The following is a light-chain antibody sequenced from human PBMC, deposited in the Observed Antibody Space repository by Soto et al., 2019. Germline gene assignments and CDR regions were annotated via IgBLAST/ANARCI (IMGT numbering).Light chain of an antibody. V-gene: IGLV2-8*01. Sequence: QSALTQPPSASGSPGQSVTISCTGTKNDIGVYDFVSWYQHHPGKAPRLIIYEVVQRPSGVPDRCSGSKSGNTASLPVSGLQAADEADYFCKSYAGSNTYVFGSGTKVTVL. CDR2: EVV. CDR1: KNDIGVYDF. J-gene: IGLJ1*01. CDR3: KSYAGSNTYV.